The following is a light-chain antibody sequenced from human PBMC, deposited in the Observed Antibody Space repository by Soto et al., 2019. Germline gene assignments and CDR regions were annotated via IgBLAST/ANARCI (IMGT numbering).Light chain of an antibody. CDR1: QSISSY. Sequence: DIQMTQSPSSLSASVGDSVTITCXASQSISSYLNWYQQKPGKAPKLLIYAASSLQSGVPSRFSGSGSGTDFTLTISSLQPEDFATYYCQQSYSTPRTFGQGTKVDIK. CDR2: AAS. J-gene: IGKJ1*01. CDR3: QQSYSTPRT. V-gene: IGKV1-39*01.